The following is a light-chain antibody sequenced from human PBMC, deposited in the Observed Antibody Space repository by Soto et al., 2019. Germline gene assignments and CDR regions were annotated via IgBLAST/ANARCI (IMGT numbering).Light chain of an antibody. CDR3: QQRSNWPWT. Sequence: EIVLTQSPATLSLSPGERATLSCRASQSVSNFLAWYQQKPGQAPRLLISDASNRATGIPGRFSGSGSGTAFSPTISSLEPEDFAVYSCQQRSNWPWTFGEGTKVEIK. CDR1: QSVSNF. V-gene: IGKV3-11*01. J-gene: IGKJ1*01. CDR2: DAS.